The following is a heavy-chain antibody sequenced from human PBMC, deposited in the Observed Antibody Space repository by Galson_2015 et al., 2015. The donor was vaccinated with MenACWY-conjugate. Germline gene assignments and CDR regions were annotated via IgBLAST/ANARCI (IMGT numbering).Heavy chain of an antibody. V-gene: IGHV3-49*03. Sequence: WFRQAPGKGLEWVGFIRSKAYGGTTEYAASVKGRFTITRDDSKSIAYLQMNSLKTEDTAVYYCTRGDYDFWSGYYIGFGWFDPWGQGTLVTVSS. CDR2: IRSKAYGGTT. CDR3: TRGDYDFWSGYYIGFGWFDP. J-gene: IGHJ5*02. D-gene: IGHD3-3*01.